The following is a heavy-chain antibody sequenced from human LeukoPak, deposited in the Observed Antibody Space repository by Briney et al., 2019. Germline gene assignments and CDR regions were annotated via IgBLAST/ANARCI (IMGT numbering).Heavy chain of an antibody. J-gene: IGHJ4*02. Sequence: GGSLRLSCAASGFTFSSYGMHWVRQAPGKGLEWVAVIWYDGSNKYYADSVKGRFTISRDNSKNTLYLQMNSLRAEDTAVYYCARASMVRGVIITPYFDYWGQGTLVTVSS. D-gene: IGHD3-10*01. V-gene: IGHV3-33*01. CDR3: ARASMVRGVIITPYFDY. CDR2: IWYDGSNK. CDR1: GFTFSSYG.